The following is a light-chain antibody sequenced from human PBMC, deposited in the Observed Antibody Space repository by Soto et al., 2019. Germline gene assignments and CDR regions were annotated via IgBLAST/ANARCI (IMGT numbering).Light chain of an antibody. V-gene: IGKV3-15*01. CDR3: QQYNNWPPIT. Sequence: ELVITQPAANLSVSPGPRVTLSCRASQSINNKVAWYQQKPGQAPRLLIYGASTRATGISARFSGSGSGTEFTLTISSLQSEDFAVYYCQQYNNWPPITFGQGTRLEIK. CDR2: GAS. CDR1: QSINNK. J-gene: IGKJ5*01.